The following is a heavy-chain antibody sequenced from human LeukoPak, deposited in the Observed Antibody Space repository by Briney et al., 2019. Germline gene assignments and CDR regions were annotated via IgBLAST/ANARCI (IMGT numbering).Heavy chain of an antibody. D-gene: IGHD3-10*01. Sequence: GGSLRLSCAASGFTFSSYWMHWVRQAPSKGLEWVAVTSSDLNVKLYADSVKGRFTISRDNSRSTLYLQMNSLRPEDTAIYYCAREGYYGSGSPPSLYFDYWGQGTLVTVSS. V-gene: IGHV3-30*03. CDR1: GFTFSSYW. CDR3: AREGYYGSGSPPSLYFDY. CDR2: TSSDLNVK. J-gene: IGHJ4*02.